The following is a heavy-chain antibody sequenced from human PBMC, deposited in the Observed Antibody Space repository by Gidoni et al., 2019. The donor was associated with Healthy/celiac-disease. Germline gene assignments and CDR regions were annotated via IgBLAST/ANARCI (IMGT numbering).Heavy chain of an antibody. CDR3: ARGRWTTVTTRRGRGNWFDP. D-gene: IGHD4-17*01. V-gene: IGHV4-61*02. J-gene: IGHJ5*02. Sequence: QVQLQESGPGLVKPSQTLSLTCTVSGGSISRGSYYWSWIRQPAGKGLEWIGRIYTSGSTNYNPSLKSRVTISVDTSKNQFSLKLSSVTAADTAVYYCARGRWTTVTTRRGRGNWFDPWGQGTLVTVSS. CDR2: IYTSGST. CDR1: GGSISRGSYY.